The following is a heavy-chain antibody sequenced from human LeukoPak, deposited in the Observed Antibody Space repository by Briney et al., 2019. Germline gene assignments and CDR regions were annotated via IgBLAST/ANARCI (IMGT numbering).Heavy chain of an antibody. CDR1: GGSFSGYY. J-gene: IGHJ3*02. CDR2: INHSGST. D-gene: IGHD2-2*01. CDR3: ARTGYCSSTSCYLGAFDI. V-gene: IGHV4-34*01. Sequence: PSETLSLTRAVYGGSFSGYYWSWIRQPPGKGLEWIGEINHSGSTNYNPSLKSRATISVDTSKNQFSLKLSSVTAADTAVYYCARTGYCSSTSCYLGAFDIWGQGTMVTVSS.